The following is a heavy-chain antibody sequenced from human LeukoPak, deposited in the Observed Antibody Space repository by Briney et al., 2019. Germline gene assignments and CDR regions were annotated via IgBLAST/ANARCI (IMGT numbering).Heavy chain of an antibody. CDR1: GGSISSYY. Sequence: PSETLSLTCTVSGGSISSYYWSWIRQPPGKGLEWIGYIYYSGSTNYNPSLKSRVTISVDTSKNQFSLKLSSVTAADTAVYYCATLRWGYSGYAPGYWGQGTLVTVSS. D-gene: IGHD5-12*01. CDR3: ATLRWGYSGYAPGY. CDR2: IYYSGST. V-gene: IGHV4-59*01. J-gene: IGHJ4*02.